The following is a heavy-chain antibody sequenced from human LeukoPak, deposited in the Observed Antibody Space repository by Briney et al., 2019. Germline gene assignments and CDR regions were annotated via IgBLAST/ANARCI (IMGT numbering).Heavy chain of an antibody. CDR2: INWNGGST. J-gene: IGHJ4*02. D-gene: IGHD3-9*01. Sequence: GGSLRLSCAASGFTFDDYGMSWVRQAPGKGLEWVSGINWNGGSTGYADSVKGRFTISRDNAKDSLYLQMNSLRAEDTALYYCARESYDILTGYYNVDYWGQGTLVTVSS. CDR1: GFTFDDYG. V-gene: IGHV3-20*04. CDR3: ARESYDILTGYYNVDY.